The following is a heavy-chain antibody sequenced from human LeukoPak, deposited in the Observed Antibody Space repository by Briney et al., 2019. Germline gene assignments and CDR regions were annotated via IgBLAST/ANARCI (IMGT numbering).Heavy chain of an antibody. CDR3: ALDPADRGAYYFDY. CDR1: SYSISSGYY. CDR2: IYHNGRI. V-gene: IGHV4-38-2*01. D-gene: IGHD1-26*01. J-gene: IGHJ4*02. Sequence: SETLSLTCDVSSYSISSGYYWGWIRQSPGKGLEWIGSIYHNGRIYYNPSLKSRVTMSVNTSKNHFSLKLSSVTAADTALYYCALDPADRGAYYFDYWGQGTLVTVSS.